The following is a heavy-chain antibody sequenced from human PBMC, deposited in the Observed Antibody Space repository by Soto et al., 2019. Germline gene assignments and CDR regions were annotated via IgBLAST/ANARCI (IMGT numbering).Heavy chain of an antibody. D-gene: IGHD2-15*01. CDR3: AKDRGAAGPYYFDY. V-gene: IGHV3-23*01. CDR2: ISGSGGST. J-gene: IGHJ4*02. CDR1: GFTFSSYA. Sequence: GGSLRLSCAASGFTFSSYAMRWVRQAPGKGLEWVSAISGSGGSTYYADSVKGRFTISRDNSKNTLYLQMNSLRAEDMAVYYCAKDRGAAGPYYFDYWGQGTLVTVSS.